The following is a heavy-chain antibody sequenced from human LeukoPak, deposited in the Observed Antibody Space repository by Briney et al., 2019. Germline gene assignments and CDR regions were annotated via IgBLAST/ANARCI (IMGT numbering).Heavy chain of an antibody. Sequence: GASVKVSCKASGYTFTSCYMHWVRQAPGQGLEWMGIINPSGGSTSYAQKFQGGVTMTRDTSTSTVYMELSSLRSEDTAVYYCARDRQQLGTGLLFWGQGTLVTVSS. CDR3: ARDRQQLGTGLLF. D-gene: IGHD6-13*01. J-gene: IGHJ4*02. CDR2: INPSGGST. V-gene: IGHV1-46*01. CDR1: GYTFTSCY.